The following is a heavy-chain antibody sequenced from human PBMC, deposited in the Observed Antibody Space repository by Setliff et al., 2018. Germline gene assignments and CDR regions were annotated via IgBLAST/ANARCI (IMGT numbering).Heavy chain of an antibody. V-gene: IGHV3-23*01. D-gene: IGHD2-15*01. J-gene: IGHJ4*02. CDR1: GFTFTSYA. CDR2: ISASGDTT. Sequence: GSLRLSCAASGFTFTSYAMRWVRQAPGKGLEWVSIISASGDTTYYPDSVKGRFTISRDNSKNTVYLEMNSLRAEDTAVYYRAKRGPYCSGGTCHYYFDYWGQGTLVTVSS. CDR3: AKRGPYCSGGTCHYYFDY.